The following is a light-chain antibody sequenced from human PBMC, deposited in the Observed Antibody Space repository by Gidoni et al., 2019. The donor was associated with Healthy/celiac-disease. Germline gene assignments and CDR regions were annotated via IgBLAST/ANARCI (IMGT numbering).Light chain of an antibody. CDR3: QQYGSSPKT. J-gene: IGKJ2*01. V-gene: IGKV3-20*01. CDR1: PSVSSSY. CDR2: GAS. Sequence: EIVLTHSPGTLSLSPGERATLSCRASPSVSSSYLAWYQQKPGQAPRLLIYGASSMATGIPARFSGSGSGTDFTLTISRLEPEDFAVYYCQQYGSSPKTFGQGTKLEIK.